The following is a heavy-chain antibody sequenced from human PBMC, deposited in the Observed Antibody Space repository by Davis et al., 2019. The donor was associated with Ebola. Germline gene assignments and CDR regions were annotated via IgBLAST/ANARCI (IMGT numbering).Heavy chain of an antibody. CDR2: ISGSGGST. CDR1: GFTFSSYA. V-gene: IGHV3-23*01. J-gene: IGHJ4*02. CDR3: ARGITKVRGVIPVGY. D-gene: IGHD3-10*01. Sequence: PGGSLRLSCAASGFTFSSYAMSWVRQAPGKGLEWVSAISGSGGSTYYADSVKGRFTISRDNSKNTLYLQMNSLRAEDTAVYYCARGITKVRGVIPVGYWGQGTLVTVSS.